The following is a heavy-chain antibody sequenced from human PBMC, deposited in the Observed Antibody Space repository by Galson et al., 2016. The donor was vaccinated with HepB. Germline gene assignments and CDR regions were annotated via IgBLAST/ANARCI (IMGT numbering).Heavy chain of an antibody. Sequence: SLRLSCAASGFTFSSYWLSWVRQAPGKGLEWVSLIYSGGGTHYVDSVKGRFIISRDNSKNTLYLQMNSLRVKDTVVYYCARGGNYGYTWGLGTLVTVSS. J-gene: IGHJ4*02. D-gene: IGHD1-26*01. CDR1: GFTFSSYW. V-gene: IGHV3-53*01. CDR3: ARGGNYGYT. CDR2: IYSGGGT.